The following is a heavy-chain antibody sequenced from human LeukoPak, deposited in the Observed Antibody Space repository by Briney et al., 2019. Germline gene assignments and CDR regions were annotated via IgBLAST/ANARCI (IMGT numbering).Heavy chain of an antibody. V-gene: IGHV4-59*01. CDR1: GGSISSYY. D-gene: IGHD6-25*01. CDR2: IYYSGST. Sequence: SETLSLTCTVSGGSISSYYWSWIRQPPGKGLEWIGYIYYSGSTNYNPSLKSRVTISVDTSKNQFSLKLSSVTAADTALYYCAKSQSGYEYFDYWGQGTLVTVSS. J-gene: IGHJ4*02. CDR3: AKSQSGYEYFDY.